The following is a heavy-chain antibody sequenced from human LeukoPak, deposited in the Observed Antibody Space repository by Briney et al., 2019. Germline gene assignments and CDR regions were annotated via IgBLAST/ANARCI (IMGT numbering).Heavy chain of an antibody. CDR3: ARASGSYDY. CDR2: IWNDGSVK. Sequence: GGSPRLSCVASGFSISVYGMHWVRQAPGKGLEWVAVIWNDGSVKYYADSLKGRISISRDNSKNTLYLQIDSLGVDDTGVYYCARASGSYDYWGQGTLVTVSS. CDR1: GFSISVYG. J-gene: IGHJ4*02. D-gene: IGHD1-26*01. V-gene: IGHV3-33*01.